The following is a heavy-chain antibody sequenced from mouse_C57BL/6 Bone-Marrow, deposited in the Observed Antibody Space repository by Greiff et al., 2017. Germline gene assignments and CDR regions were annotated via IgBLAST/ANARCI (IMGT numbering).Heavy chain of an antibody. D-gene: IGHD4-1*02. J-gene: IGHJ2*01. CDR3: TSTGTTRVYFDY. CDR2: IHPNSGST. CDR1: GYTFTSYW. Sequence: VKLQQPGAELVKPGASVKLSCKASGYTFTSYWMHWVKQRPGQGLEWIGMIHPNSGSTNYNEKFKGKAILTADKSSSTAYMELRSLTSEDSAVYYCTSTGTTRVYFDYWGQGTTLTVSS. V-gene: IGHV1-64*01.